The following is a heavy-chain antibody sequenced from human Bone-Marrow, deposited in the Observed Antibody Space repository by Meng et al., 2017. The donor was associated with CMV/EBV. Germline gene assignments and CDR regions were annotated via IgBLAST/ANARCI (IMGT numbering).Heavy chain of an antibody. V-gene: IGHV3-73*01. CDR2: IRSKANNYAT. CDR1: GFTFSSYA. CDR3: TRLGNSWSLDY. J-gene: IGHJ4*02. Sequence: GESLKISCAASGFTFSSYAMSWVRQAPGKGLEWVGRIRSKANNYATAYAASVKGRFTISRDDSKNTAYLQMNSLKTEDTAVYYCTRLGNSWSLDYWGQGTLVTVSS. D-gene: IGHD6-13*01.